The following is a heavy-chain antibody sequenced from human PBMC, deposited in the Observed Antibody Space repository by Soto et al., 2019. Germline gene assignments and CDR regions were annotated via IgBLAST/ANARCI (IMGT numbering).Heavy chain of an antibody. V-gene: IGHV4-31*03. D-gene: IGHD3-10*01. J-gene: IGHJ5*02. CDR2: VYHTGHA. CDR3: TRERGLGASMVRGARWFDP. CDR1: GGSISNGGYH. Sequence: QVQLQESGPGLVKPSETLTLTCTVSGGSISNGGYHWTCIRLSPGTGLEWIGYVYHTGHADYNPSLKGRLSISVDTSMNQFSLNLNSLTAADTALYYCTRERGLGASMVRGARWFDPWGQGIMVTVSS.